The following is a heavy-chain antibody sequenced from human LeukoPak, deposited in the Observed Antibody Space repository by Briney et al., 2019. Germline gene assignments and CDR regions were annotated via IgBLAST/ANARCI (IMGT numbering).Heavy chain of an antibody. J-gene: IGHJ1*01. V-gene: IGHV4-30-2*01. CDR1: GGSISSGGYY. CDR3: ARVSGCGGDCPEYFQH. D-gene: IGHD2-21*02. Sequence: TPSQTLSLTCTVSGGSISSGGYYWSWIRQPPGKGLEWIGYIYHSGSTYYNPSLKSRVTISVDRSKNQFSLKLSSVTAADTAVYYCARVSGCGGDCPEYFQHWGQGTLVTVSS. CDR2: IYHSGST.